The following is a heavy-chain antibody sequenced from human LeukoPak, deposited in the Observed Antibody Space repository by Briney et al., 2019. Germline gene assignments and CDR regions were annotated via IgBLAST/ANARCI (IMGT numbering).Heavy chain of an antibody. D-gene: IGHD6-19*01. Sequence: SETQSLTCTVSGGSVSSGSYYWSWIRQPPGKGLEWIGYIYYSGSTNYNPSLKSRVTISVDTSKNQFSLKLSSVTAADTAVYYCARLTGYSSGWFDYWGQGTLVTVSS. J-gene: IGHJ4*02. CDR3: ARLTGYSSGWFDY. CDR1: GGSVSSGSYY. V-gene: IGHV4-61*01. CDR2: IYYSGST.